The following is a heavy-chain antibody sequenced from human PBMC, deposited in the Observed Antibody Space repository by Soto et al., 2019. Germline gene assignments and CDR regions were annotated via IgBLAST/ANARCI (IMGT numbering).Heavy chain of an antibody. J-gene: IGHJ4*02. V-gene: IGHV4-31*03. D-gene: IGHD4-4*01. CDR1: GGSISSGGYY. Sequence: SETLSLTCTVSGGSISSGGYYWSWIRQHPGKGLEWIGYIYYSGSTYYNPSLKSRVTISVDTSKNQFSLKLSSVTAADTAVYYCARENNYRNIDYWGQGTLVTVSS. CDR3: ARENNYRNIDY. CDR2: IYYSGST.